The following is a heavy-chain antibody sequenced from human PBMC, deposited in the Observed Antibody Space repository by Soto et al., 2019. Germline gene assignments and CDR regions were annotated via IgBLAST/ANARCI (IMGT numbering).Heavy chain of an antibody. J-gene: IGHJ3*02. CDR2: IYPGDSDT. D-gene: IGHD2-15*01. V-gene: IGHV5-51*01. CDR1: GYSFTSYW. Sequence: GESLKISCKGSGYSFTSYWIGWVRQMPGKGLEWMGIIYPGDSDTRYSPSFQGQVTISADKSISTAYLQWSSLKASDTAMYYCARAAPACSGGSCSLNYAFDIWGQGTMVTVSS. CDR3: ARAAPACSGGSCSLNYAFDI.